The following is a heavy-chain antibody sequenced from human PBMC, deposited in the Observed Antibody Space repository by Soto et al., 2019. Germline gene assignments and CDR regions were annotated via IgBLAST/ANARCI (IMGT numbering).Heavy chain of an antibody. CDR2: IYPGDSDT. CDR3: ARLTIAAAGNPRYYYGMDV. Sequence: PGESMKISCKGAGYTFTSYGIGWVRQMTGKGLEWMGIIYPGDSDTRYSPSFQGQVTISADKSISTAYLQWSSLRASDTAMYYCARLTIAAAGNPRYYYGMDVWGQGTTVTVSS. D-gene: IGHD6-13*01. J-gene: IGHJ6*02. CDR1: GYTFTSYG. V-gene: IGHV5-51*01.